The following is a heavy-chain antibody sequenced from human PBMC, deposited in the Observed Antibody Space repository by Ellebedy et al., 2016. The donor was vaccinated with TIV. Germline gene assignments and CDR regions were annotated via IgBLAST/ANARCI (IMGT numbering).Heavy chain of an antibody. D-gene: IGHD2-2*01. J-gene: IGHJ6*02. CDR3: ARVVVPAAMLLYYYYAMDV. Sequence: MPGGSLRLSCAVYGGSFSGYSWSWIRQLPGKGLEWIGEINHSGSTSYNPSLKSPVTISVDTSKNQFSLKLSSVTAADTAVYYCARVVVPAAMLLYYYYAMDVWGQGTTVTASS. CDR1: GGSFSGYS. V-gene: IGHV4-34*01. CDR2: INHSGST.